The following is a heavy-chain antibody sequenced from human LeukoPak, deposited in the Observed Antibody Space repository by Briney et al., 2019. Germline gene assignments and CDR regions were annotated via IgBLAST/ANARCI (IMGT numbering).Heavy chain of an antibody. J-gene: IGHJ4*02. V-gene: IGHV3-23*01. Sequence: GGSLRLSCAASGFTFRSYGMSWVRQAPGKGLEWVSAISGSGTDIYYAASVKGRFTISRDNSRNTLYLQMNSLRAEDTAVYYCANWYYYENGAYWCWGQGTLVTVSS. D-gene: IGHD3-22*01. CDR2: ISGSGTDI. CDR1: GFTFRSYG. CDR3: ANWYYYENGAYWC.